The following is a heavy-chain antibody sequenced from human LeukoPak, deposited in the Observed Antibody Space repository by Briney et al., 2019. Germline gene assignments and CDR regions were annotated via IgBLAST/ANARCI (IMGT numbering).Heavy chain of an antibody. Sequence: SETLSLTCTVSGDSISSGSYYWNWIRQPAGKGLEWIGRIYTSGSTNYNPSLKSRVTISLDTSKNRFSLKLSSVTAADTAVYYCARERRRYSGFDYCSDSWGQGMWVTVSS. D-gene: IGHD5-12*01. CDR1: GDSISSGSYY. J-gene: IGHJ5*01. V-gene: IGHV4-61*02. CDR2: IYTSGST. CDR3: ARERRRYSGFDYCSDS.